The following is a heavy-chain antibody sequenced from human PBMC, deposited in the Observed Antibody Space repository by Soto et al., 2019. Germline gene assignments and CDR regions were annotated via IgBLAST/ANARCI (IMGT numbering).Heavy chain of an antibody. CDR3: AREGEWDTAMVTEALDAFDI. D-gene: IGHD5-18*01. Sequence: SETLSLTCAVSGGSISSGSYSWSWIRQPPGKGLKWIGYIYHSGTTYYNPSLKSRVTMSLDKSRNQFSLKLSSVTAADTAVYYCAREGEWDTAMVTEALDAFDIWGQGTMVTVSS. V-gene: IGHV4-30-2*01. J-gene: IGHJ3*02. CDR2: IYHSGTT. CDR1: GGSISSGSYS.